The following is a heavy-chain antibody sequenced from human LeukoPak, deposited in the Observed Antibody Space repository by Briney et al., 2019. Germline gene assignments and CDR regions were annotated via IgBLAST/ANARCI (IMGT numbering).Heavy chain of an antibody. V-gene: IGHV5-51*01. Sequence: GESLKISCKGTGYSFTSYWIGWVRQMPGKGLEWMGIICPGDSDTRYSPSLQGQVTISADKSISTAYLQWSSLKASDTAMYYCASPEGYDSSGYYYWGQGTLVIVSS. CDR2: ICPGDSDT. J-gene: IGHJ4*02. CDR1: GYSFTSYW. CDR3: ASPEGYDSSGYYY. D-gene: IGHD3-22*01.